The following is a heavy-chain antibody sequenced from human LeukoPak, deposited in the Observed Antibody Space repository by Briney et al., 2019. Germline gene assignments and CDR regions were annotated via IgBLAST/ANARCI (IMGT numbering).Heavy chain of an antibody. J-gene: IGHJ4*02. CDR2: ISRKSGII. V-gene: IGHV3-9*01. Sequence: PGGSLRLSCAVYGPSFDDYAMHWVRQVSGKGLEWVAGISRKSGIIGYADSVKGRFTISRDNAKNSLYLQMNSLRAEDTALYYCAKFLGNRTDDIAYWGQGTLVTVSS. CDR1: GPSFDDYA. CDR3: AKFLGNRTDDIAY. D-gene: IGHD3-9*01.